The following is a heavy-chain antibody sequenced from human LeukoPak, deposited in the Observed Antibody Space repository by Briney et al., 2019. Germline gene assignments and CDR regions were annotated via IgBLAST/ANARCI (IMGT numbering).Heavy chain of an antibody. J-gene: IGHJ4*02. Sequence: GGSLRLSCAASGFTFTNYAMSWVRQAPGQGLERVSIVGGGGDNTFYADSVKGRFIISRDNSKSTLYLQMNSLRAEDTAVYYCAKDTGVVVALDSWGQGTQVTVSS. CDR1: GFTFTNYA. CDR2: VGGGGDNT. CDR3: AKDTGVVVALDS. D-gene: IGHD2-15*01. V-gene: IGHV3-23*01.